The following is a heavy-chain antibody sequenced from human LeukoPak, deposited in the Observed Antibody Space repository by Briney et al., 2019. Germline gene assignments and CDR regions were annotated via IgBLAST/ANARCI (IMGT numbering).Heavy chain of an antibody. CDR2: IYPGDSDT. J-gene: IGHJ4*02. D-gene: IGHD2-15*01. Sequence: GESLKISCKGSGYSFTTSWIGWVRQMPGKGLEWMGIIYPGDSDTRYSPSFQGQVTISADKSISTAYLQWSSLKASDTAMYYCATARFCSGGACCAEHWGQGTLVTVSS. CDR1: GYSFTTSW. V-gene: IGHV5-51*01. CDR3: ATARFCSGGACCAEH.